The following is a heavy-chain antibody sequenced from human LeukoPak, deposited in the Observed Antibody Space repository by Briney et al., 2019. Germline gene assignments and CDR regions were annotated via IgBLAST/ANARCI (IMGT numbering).Heavy chain of an antibody. J-gene: IGHJ4*02. CDR3: ARVYGSGSLYYFDY. CDR1: GGSISSYY. Sequence: PSETPSLTCTVSGGSISSYYWSWIRQPPGKGLEWIGYIYYSGSTNYNPSLKSRVTISVDTSKNQFSLKLSSVTAADTAVYYCARVYGSGSLYYFDYWGQGTLVTVSS. CDR2: IYYSGST. D-gene: IGHD3-10*01. V-gene: IGHV4-59*01.